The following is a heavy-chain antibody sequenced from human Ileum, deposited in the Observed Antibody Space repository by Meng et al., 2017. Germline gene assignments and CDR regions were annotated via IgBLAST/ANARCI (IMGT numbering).Heavy chain of an antibody. D-gene: IGHD6-19*01. Sequence: GGSLRLSCAAPGFTFSSYEMNWVRQAPGKGLEWVSYISSSGSTIYYAVSVKGRFTISRDNAKNSLYLQMNSLRAEDTPVYYCARDRSSGWYYYYYGMDVWGQGTMVTVSS. CDR3: ARDRSSGWYYYYYGMDV. CDR2: ISSSGSTI. J-gene: IGHJ6*02. V-gene: IGHV3-48*03. CDR1: GFTFSSYE.